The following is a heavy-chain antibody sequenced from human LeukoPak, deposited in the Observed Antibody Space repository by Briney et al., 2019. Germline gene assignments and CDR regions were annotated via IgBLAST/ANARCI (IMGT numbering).Heavy chain of an antibody. CDR2: INPSGGST. CDR3: ARSEVGELPLAEYFQH. CDR1: GYTFTSYY. J-gene: IGHJ1*01. D-gene: IGHD3-10*01. V-gene: IGHV1-46*01. Sequence: GASVKVSCKASGYTFTSYYMHWVRQAPGQGLEWMGIINPSGGSTSYAQKFQGRVTITADKSTSTAYMELSSLRSEDTAVYYCARSEVGELPLAEYFQHWGQGTLVTVSS.